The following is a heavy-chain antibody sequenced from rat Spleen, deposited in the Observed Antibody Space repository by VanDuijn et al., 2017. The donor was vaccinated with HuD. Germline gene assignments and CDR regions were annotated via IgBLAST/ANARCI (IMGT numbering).Heavy chain of an antibody. CDR1: GFSLTSYS. CDR3: ARDPGNNPYFMDA. J-gene: IGHJ4*01. Sequence: QVQLKESGPGLVQPSQTLSLTCTVSGFSLTSYSVHWVRQRSGKSLEWMGRVWSDGDTSYNSAFTSRLSISRDTSKSQVFLKMNSLQTEDTATYYCARDPGNNPYFMDAWGQGVSVAVSS. CDR2: VWSDGDT. V-gene: IGHV2S18*01. D-gene: IGHD1-4*01.